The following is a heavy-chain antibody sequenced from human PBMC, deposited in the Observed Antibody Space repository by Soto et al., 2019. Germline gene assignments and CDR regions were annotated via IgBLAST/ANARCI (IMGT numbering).Heavy chain of an antibody. J-gene: IGHJ5*02. CDR1: GFTFSSYG. CDR2: ISYDGSNK. CDR3: AKDGRGPYSSSWYDWFDP. Sequence: QVQLVESGGGVVQPGRSLRLSCAASGFTFSSYGMHWVRQGPGKGLEWVAVISYDGSNKYYADSVKGRFTISRDNSKNTXFLQMNSLRAEDTAVYYCAKDGRGPYSSSWYDWFDPWGQGTLVTVSS. D-gene: IGHD6-13*01. V-gene: IGHV3-30*18.